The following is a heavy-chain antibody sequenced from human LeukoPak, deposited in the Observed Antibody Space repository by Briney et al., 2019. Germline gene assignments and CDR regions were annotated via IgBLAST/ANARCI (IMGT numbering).Heavy chain of an antibody. CDR2: INGNCAST. CDR3: AKDQGYSYYYLDY. V-gene: IGHV3-23*01. D-gene: IGHD5-18*01. J-gene: IGHJ4*02. CDR1: GFTFDTHA. Sequence: PGGSLRLSCAASGFTFDTHAMSWVRQAPGKGLEWVSGINGNCASTYYSDSVKGRFTISRDNSKNTLYLQMSALRAEDTAVYYCAKDQGYSYYYLDYWGQGTLVTVSS.